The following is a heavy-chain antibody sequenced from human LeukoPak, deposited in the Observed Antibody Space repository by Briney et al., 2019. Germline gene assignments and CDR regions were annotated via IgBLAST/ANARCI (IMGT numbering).Heavy chain of an antibody. CDR2: IKQDGSEK. V-gene: IGHV3-7*01. Sequence: GGSLRLSCAASGFTFSSYWMGWARQAPGKGLEWVANIKQDGSEKYYVDYVKGRFTTSRDNAKNSLYVQMNSLRAEDTAVYYCAREYYYGSAILYFFDYWGQGTLVTVSS. J-gene: IGHJ4*02. CDR1: GFTFSSYW. CDR3: AREYYYGSAILYFFDY. D-gene: IGHD3-10*01.